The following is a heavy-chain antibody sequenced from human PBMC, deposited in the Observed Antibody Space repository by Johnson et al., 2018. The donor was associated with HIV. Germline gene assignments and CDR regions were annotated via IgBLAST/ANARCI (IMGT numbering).Heavy chain of an antibody. CDR1: GFTVSSNY. D-gene: IGHD3-3*01. CDR2: IYGGGSGGST. CDR3: GRERGGIFAHVFDR. J-gene: IGHJ3*02. V-gene: IGHV3-66*02. Sequence: VQLVESGGGLVQPGGSLRLSCAASGFTVSSNYMSWVRQAPGKGLEWVSVIYGGGSGGSTYYVDSVKGRFTISRDNSKNTVYLQMNSLKTEDTAMYYCGRERGGIFAHVFDRWGQGTLVTVSS.